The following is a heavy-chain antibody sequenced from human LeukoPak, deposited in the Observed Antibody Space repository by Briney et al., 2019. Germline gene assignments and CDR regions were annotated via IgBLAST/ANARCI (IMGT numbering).Heavy chain of an antibody. J-gene: IGHJ3*02. D-gene: IGHD5-24*01. CDR2: IRSKAYGGTT. CDR1: GFTFGDYA. Sequence: PGRSLRLSCTASGFTFGDYAMSWFRQAPGKGLEWVGFIRSKAYGGTTEYAASVKGRFTISRDDSKSIAYLQMNSLKTEDTAVYYCTRDSVVEMATIGDPVDAFDIWGQGTMVTVSS. V-gene: IGHV3-49*03. CDR3: TRDSVVEMATIGDPVDAFDI.